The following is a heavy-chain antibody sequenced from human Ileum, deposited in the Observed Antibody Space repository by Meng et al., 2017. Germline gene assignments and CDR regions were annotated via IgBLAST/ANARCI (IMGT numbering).Heavy chain of an antibody. CDR1: GFTFSSYA. V-gene: IGHV3-30*04. CDR3: ARVGCSSTSCYSPYYFDY. CDR2: ISYDGSNK. J-gene: IGHJ4*02. Sequence: GGSLRLSCAASGFTFSSYAMHWVRQAPGKGLEWVAVISYDGSNKYYADSVKGRFTISRDNSKNTLYLQMNSLRAEDTAVYYCARVGCSSTSCYSPYYFDYWGQGTLVTVSS. D-gene: IGHD2-2*01.